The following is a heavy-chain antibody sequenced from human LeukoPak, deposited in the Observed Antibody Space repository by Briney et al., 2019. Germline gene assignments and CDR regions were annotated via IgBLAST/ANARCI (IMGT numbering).Heavy chain of an antibody. J-gene: IGHJ3*02. V-gene: IGHV4-59*01. Sequence: SETLSLTCTVSGCSISSYYWSWVRQPPGKGLEWVWYIYYSGSTNYNPSLKSRVTISVDTSKNQFSLKLSSVTAADTAVYYCARRTGPPAYAFDIWGQGTMVTVSS. CDR2: IYYSGST. D-gene: IGHD1-14*01. CDR3: ARRTGPPAYAFDI. CDR1: GCSISSYY.